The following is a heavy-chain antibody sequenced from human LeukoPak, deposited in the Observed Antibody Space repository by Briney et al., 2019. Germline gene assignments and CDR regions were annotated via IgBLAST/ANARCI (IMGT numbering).Heavy chain of an antibody. V-gene: IGHV4-39*07. D-gene: IGHD2-15*01. Sequence: PSETLSLTCTVSGGSISSSSYYWGWIRQPPGKGLEWIGSIYYSGSTYYNPSLKSRVTISVDTSKNQFSLKLSSVTAADTAVYYCASYVAGYCSGGSCDYWGQGTLVTVSS. J-gene: IGHJ4*02. CDR3: ASYVAGYCSGGSCDY. CDR1: GGSISSSSYY. CDR2: IYYSGST.